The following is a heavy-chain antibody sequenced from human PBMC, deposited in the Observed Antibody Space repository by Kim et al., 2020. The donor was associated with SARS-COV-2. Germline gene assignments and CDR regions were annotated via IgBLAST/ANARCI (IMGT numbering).Heavy chain of an antibody. V-gene: IGHV3-30*02. J-gene: IGHJ4*02. CDR2: NK. CDR3: AKDFQYYFDY. Sequence: NKYYADSVKGRFTISRDNSKNTLYLQMNSLRAEDTAVYYCAKDFQYYFDYWGQGTLVTVSS.